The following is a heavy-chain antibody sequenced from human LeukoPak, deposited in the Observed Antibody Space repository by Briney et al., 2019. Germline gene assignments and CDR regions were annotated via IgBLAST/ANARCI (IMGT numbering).Heavy chain of an antibody. CDR2: MNPNSGNT. V-gene: IGHV1-8*02. CDR3: ARGGPYGDYTKPNFDY. Sequence: GASVKVSCKASGYTFTSYYMHWVRQAPGQGLEWMGWMNPNSGNTGYAQKFQGRVTMTRNTSISTAYMELSSLRSEDTAVYYCARGGPYGDYTKPNFDYWGQATLVTVSS. J-gene: IGHJ4*02. D-gene: IGHD4-17*01. CDR1: GYTFTSYY.